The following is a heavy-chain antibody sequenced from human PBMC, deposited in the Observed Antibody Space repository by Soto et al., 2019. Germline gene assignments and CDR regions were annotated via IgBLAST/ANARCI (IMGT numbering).Heavy chain of an antibody. CDR1: GYSFTSYD. V-gene: IGHV1-8*01. CDR2: MNPHSGNT. CDR3: ARLPLWFGEPYFDQ. D-gene: IGHD3-10*01. Sequence: ASVKVSCKASGYSFTSYDINWVRQASGQGLEWVGWMNPHSGNTGYAQKFQGRVTMTRNTSINTAYMELSSLISGDTAVYYCARLPLWFGEPYFDQWGQGSLVTVSS. J-gene: IGHJ4*02.